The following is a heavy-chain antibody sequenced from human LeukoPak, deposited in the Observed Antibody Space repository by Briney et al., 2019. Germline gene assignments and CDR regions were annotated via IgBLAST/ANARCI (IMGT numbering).Heavy chain of an antibody. CDR1: GFILSDHY. D-gene: IGHD2-8*01. V-gene: IGHV3-72*01. CDR2: SRNEANSYST. Sequence: GGSLRLSCAASGFILSDHYMDWVRQPPGRGLEWIARSRNEANSYSTIYAASVRGRFFISRDDSQKSLYLQMNSLKVEDTAVYYCTRLNGSYSFDYWGQGALVTVSS. J-gene: IGHJ4*02. CDR3: TRLNGSYSFDY.